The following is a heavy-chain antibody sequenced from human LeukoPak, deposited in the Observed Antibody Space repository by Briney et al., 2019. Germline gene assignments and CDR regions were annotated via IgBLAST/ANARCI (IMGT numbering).Heavy chain of an antibody. Sequence: SETLSLTCTVSGGSISSYYWSWIRQPPGKGLEWIGYIYYSGSTNYNPSLKSRVTISVDTSKNQFSLKLSSVTAADTAVYYCAREGVDYNYVWGSYRPYHWGQGTLVTVSS. CDR2: IYYSGST. CDR3: AREGVDYNYVWGSYRPYH. CDR1: GGSISSYY. J-gene: IGHJ5*02. D-gene: IGHD3-16*02. V-gene: IGHV4-59*12.